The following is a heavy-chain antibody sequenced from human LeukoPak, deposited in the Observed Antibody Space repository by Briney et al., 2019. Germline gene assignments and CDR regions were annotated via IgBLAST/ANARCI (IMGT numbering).Heavy chain of an antibody. CDR1: GYSISSGYY. V-gene: IGHV4-38-2*02. Sequence: SETLSFTCTVSGYSISSGYYWGWIRQPAGKGLEWIGRIYNSGSTNYNPSLKSRVTMSVDTSKTQFSLKLISVSAADTAIYYCARHSGEVDYWGQGTLVTVSS. CDR2: IYNSGST. CDR3: ARHSGEVDY. J-gene: IGHJ4*02.